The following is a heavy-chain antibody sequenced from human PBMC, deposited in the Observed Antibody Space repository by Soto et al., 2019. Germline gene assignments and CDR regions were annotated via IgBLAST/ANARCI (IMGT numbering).Heavy chain of an antibody. J-gene: IGHJ5*02. CDR2: IYYSGST. D-gene: IGHD2-15*01. CDR3: ARVGCSGGSCYEFWFDP. Sequence: QVQLQESGPGLVKPSQTLSLTCTVSGGSISSGDYYWSWIRQPPGKGLEWIGYIYYSGSTYYNPSLKSRVTISVDTSKNQFSLKLSSVTAADTAVYYCARVGCSGGSCYEFWFDPWGQGTLVTVSS. V-gene: IGHV4-30-4*01. CDR1: GGSISSGDYY.